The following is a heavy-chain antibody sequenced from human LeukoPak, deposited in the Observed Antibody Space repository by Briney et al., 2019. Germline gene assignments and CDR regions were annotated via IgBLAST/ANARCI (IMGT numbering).Heavy chain of an antibody. CDR1: GYTFTSYD. V-gene: IGHV1-8*01. D-gene: IGHD3/OR15-3a*01. CDR3: ARALSWTTDSYYYMDV. Sequence: VASVTVSCTASGYTFTSYDINWVRQAPGQGPEWMGWMNPNSGNTGYAQKFQGRVTMTKNTSITTAYMELSSLRSEDTAVYYCARALSWTTDSYYYMDVWGKGTTVTVSS. J-gene: IGHJ6*03. CDR2: MNPNSGNT.